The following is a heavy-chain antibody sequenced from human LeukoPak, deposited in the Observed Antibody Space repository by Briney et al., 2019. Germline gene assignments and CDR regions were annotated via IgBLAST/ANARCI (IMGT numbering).Heavy chain of an antibody. J-gene: IGHJ4*02. V-gene: IGHV3-23*01. CDR1: GFTFSSFD. CDR3: VKRAASCFDH. CDR2: ISASGDST. D-gene: IGHD1-26*01. Sequence: GGSLRLSCAVSGFTFSSFDMIWVRQTPGKGLEWVSVISASGDSTYYADSVKGRFTISRDNSMKTLYLHLKSLRVEDTAKYYCVKRAASCFDHWGQGTLITVSP.